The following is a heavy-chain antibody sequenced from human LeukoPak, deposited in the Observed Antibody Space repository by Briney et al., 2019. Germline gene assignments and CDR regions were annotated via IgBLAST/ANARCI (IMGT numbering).Heavy chain of an antibody. Sequence: GASVTVSCKLSGYTFTGHFMHWVRQAPGQGPEWMGLINPNTGGTKYAQNFQGRVTLTRDTSITTVYMELSRLRSDDTATYYCARGFDSGDFALEFWGQGTLVTVSA. CDR1: GYTFTGHF. V-gene: IGHV1-2*02. J-gene: IGHJ4*02. CDR2: INPNTGGT. CDR3: ARGFDSGDFALEF. D-gene: IGHD4-17*01.